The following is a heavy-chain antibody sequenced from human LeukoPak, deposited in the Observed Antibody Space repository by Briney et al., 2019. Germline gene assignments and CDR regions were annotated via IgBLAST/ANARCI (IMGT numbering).Heavy chain of an antibody. Sequence: TGGALRLSCAASGFTFSTYWMSWLRQAPGKGLEGGASIKQDGSEKYYVDSVKGRFTISRDNAKNSLYLQMNSLRAEDTAVYYCARDGYLGYCRGGSCPDFDYWGQGILVTV. J-gene: IGHJ4*02. CDR1: GFTFSTYW. CDR3: ARDGYLGYCRGGSCPDFDY. D-gene: IGHD2-15*01. CDR2: IKQDGSEK. V-gene: IGHV3-7*01.